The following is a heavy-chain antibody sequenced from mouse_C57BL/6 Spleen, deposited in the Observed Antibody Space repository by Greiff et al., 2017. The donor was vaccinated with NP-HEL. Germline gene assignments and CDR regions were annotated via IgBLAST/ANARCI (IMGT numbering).Heavy chain of an antibody. V-gene: IGHV14-3*01. CDR1: GFNIKNTY. J-gene: IGHJ1*03. CDR2: IDPANGNT. Sequence: EVQLQQSVAELVRPGASVKLSCTASGFNIKNTYMHWVKQRPEQGLEWIGRIDPANGNTKYAAKFQGKATITADTSSNTAYLQRSSLTSEDTAIYYCARYYGSSYWYFDVWGTGTTVTVSS. CDR3: ARYYGSSYWYFDV. D-gene: IGHD1-1*01.